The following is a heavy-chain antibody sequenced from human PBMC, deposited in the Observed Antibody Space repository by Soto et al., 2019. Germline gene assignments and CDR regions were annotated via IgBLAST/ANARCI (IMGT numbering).Heavy chain of an antibody. CDR3: ARSNLHLTTVTPNWFDP. CDR1: GGSISSYY. V-gene: IGHV4-59*01. D-gene: IGHD4-4*01. CDR2: IYYRGST. Sequence: SETLSLTCTVSGGSISSYYWSWIRQPPGKGLEWIGYIYYRGSTNYNPSLKSRVTIAVDTSKNQFSLKLSSVTAADTAVYYCARSNLHLTTVTPNWFDPWGQGTLVTVSS. J-gene: IGHJ5*02.